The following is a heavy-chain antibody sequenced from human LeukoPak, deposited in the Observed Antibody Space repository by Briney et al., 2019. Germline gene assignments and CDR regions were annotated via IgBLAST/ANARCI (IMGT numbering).Heavy chain of an antibody. D-gene: IGHD3-10*01. CDR3: ARDPYGSGSYESAYYFDY. CDR1: GGTFSSYA. V-gene: IGHV1-69*05. Sequence: GASVKVSCKASGGTFSSYAISWVRQAPGQGLEWMGGIIPIFGTANYAQKFQGRVTITTDESTNTAYMELSSLRSEDTAVYYCARDPYGSGSYESAYYFDYWGQGTLVTVSS. J-gene: IGHJ4*02. CDR2: IIPIFGTA.